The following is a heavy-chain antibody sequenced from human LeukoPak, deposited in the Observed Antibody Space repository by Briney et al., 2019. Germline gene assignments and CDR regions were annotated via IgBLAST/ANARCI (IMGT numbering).Heavy chain of an antibody. J-gene: IGHJ4*02. Sequence: ASVKVSCKASGYTFTGYYIHWVRQAPGQGLEWMGWINPNSGGTKYAQKFQCRVTMTRDTSISTAYMELSRLRSDDTAVYYCARDIYGSGSCYDYWGQGTLVTVSS. CDR2: INPNSGGT. V-gene: IGHV1-2*02. CDR1: GYTFTGYY. CDR3: ARDIYGSGSCYDY. D-gene: IGHD3-10*01.